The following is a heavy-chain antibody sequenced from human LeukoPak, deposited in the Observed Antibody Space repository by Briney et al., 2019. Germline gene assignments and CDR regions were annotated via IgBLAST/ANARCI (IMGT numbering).Heavy chain of an antibody. J-gene: IGHJ4*02. Sequence: SETLSLTCAVYGGSFSGYYWSWIRQPPGKGLEWIGEINHSGRTNYNPSLKSRVHISVDTSKNQFSLKLSSVTAADTAVYYCARRWPSSATDYWGQGTLVTVSS. CDR3: ARRWPSSATDY. CDR1: GGSFSGYY. D-gene: IGHD3-22*01. CDR2: INHSGRT. V-gene: IGHV4-34*01.